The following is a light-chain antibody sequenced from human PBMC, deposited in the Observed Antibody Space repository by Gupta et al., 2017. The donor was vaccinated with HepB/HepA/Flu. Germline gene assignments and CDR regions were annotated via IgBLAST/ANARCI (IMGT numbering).Light chain of an antibody. Sequence: VFTHSPVTLSLSSGERPNHCCRDSQSVNSNLAWYQQKPGQAPRLLIYDASNRDTGIPARFSGSGSGTDFTLTISSLEPEDLAVYYCQQRCISPLTFGGGTKVEIK. CDR2: DAS. J-gene: IGKJ4*01. CDR1: QSVNSN. V-gene: IGKV3-11*01. CDR3: QQRCISPLT.